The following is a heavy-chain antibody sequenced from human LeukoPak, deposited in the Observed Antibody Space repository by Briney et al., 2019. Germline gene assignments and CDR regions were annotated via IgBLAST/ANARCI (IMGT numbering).Heavy chain of an antibody. V-gene: IGHV3-30*18. D-gene: IGHD1-20*01. J-gene: IGHJ4*02. CDR1: GFTFSSYG. CDR3: AKAIVAYNWNDVEFLDY. Sequence: PGGSLRLSCAASGFTFSSYGMHWVRQAPGKGLEWVAVISYDGSNKYYADSVKGRFTISRDNSKNTLYLQMNSLRAEDTAVYYCAKAIVAYNWNDVEFLDYWGQGTLVTVSS. CDR2: ISYDGSNK.